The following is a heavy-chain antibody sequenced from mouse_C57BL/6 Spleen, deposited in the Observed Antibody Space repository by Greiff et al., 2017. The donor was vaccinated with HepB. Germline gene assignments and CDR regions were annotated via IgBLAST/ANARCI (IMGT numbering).Heavy chain of an antibody. D-gene: IGHD4-1*01. Sequence: QVHVKQSGAELARPGASVKLSCKASGYTFTSYGISWVKQRTGQGLEWIGEIYPRSGNTYYNEKFKGKATLTADKSSSTAYMELRSLTSEDSAVYFCARSVTGTPFDYWGQGTTLTVSS. J-gene: IGHJ2*01. CDR1: GYTFTSYG. V-gene: IGHV1-81*01. CDR3: ARSVTGTPFDY. CDR2: IYPRSGNT.